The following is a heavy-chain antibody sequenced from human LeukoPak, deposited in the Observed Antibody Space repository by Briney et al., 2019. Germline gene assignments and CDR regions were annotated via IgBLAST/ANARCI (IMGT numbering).Heavy chain of an antibody. D-gene: IGHD5-18*01. J-gene: IGHJ4*02. V-gene: IGHV3-21*04. Sequence: PGGSLRLSCAASGFTFSSYSMNWVRQAPGKGLEWVSSISSSSSYVYYADSVKGRFTISRDNSKNTLYLQMNSLRAEDTAVYYCARPARGGAWLWFLYWGQGTLVTVSS. CDR1: GFTFSSYS. CDR2: ISSSSSYV. CDR3: ARPARGGAWLWFLY.